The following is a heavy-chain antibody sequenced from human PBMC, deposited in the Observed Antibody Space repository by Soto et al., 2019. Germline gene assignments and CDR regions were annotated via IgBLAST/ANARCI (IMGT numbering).Heavy chain of an antibody. CDR1: GGSISSGGYY. Sequence: QVQLQESGPGLVKPSQTLSLTCTVSGGSISSGGYYWSWIRQHPGKGLEWIGYIYYSGSTYYNPSLKSRVTISVDTSKNQFSLKLSSVTAADTAVYYCARAGGGDGYNYVHYWGQGTLVTVSS. D-gene: IGHD3-16*01. CDR3: ARAGGGDGYNYVHY. V-gene: IGHV4-31*03. CDR2: IYYSGST. J-gene: IGHJ4*02.